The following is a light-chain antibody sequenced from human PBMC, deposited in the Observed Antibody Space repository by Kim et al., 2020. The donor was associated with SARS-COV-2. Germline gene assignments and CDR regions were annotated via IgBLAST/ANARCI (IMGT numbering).Light chain of an antibody. Sequence: ALRQTIRITCQGDSLRTYFASWYQQKPGQAPVLVLYGKNHRPSGIPDRFSASTSGNTASLTITGAQAEDEADYYCNSRDSSAKRYVFGSGTKVTVL. CDR3: NSRDSSAKRYV. J-gene: IGLJ1*01. CDR1: SLRTYF. CDR2: GKN. V-gene: IGLV3-19*01.